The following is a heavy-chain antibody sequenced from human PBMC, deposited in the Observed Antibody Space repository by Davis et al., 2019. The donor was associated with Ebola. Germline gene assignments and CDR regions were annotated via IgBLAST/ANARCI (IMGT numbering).Heavy chain of an antibody. J-gene: IGHJ4*02. CDR1: GFAFRTYA. V-gene: IGHV3-23*01. CDR3: AIDPHVYTWNAHPTWDQ. Sequence: GGSLRLSCLASGFAFRTYAINWVRQAPEKGLEWVSSISGSGDRTHYAGSVEGRFTISRDNSENTVYLQLNSLRVEDTAIYYCAIDPHVYTWNAHPTWDQWGQGTLVTVSS. CDR2: ISGSGDRT. D-gene: IGHD1-1*01.